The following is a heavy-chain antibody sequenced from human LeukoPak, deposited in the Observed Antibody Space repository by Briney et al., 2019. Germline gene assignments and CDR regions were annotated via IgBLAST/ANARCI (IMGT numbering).Heavy chain of an antibody. Sequence: GGSLTHSCPASGFTFSSFWRSWVRQPPGKGLEWVANIKQDGSEKYYVDSVKGRFTISRDNAKNSLYLQMNSLRAEDTAVYYCARGKGVDYWGQGTLVTVSS. J-gene: IGHJ4*02. CDR3: ARGKGVDY. V-gene: IGHV3-7*01. D-gene: IGHD3-16*01. CDR1: GFTFSSFW. CDR2: IKQDGSEK.